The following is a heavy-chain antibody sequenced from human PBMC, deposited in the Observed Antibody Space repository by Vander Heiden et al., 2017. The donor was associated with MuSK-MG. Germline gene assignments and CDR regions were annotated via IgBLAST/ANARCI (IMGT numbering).Heavy chain of an antibody. CDR3: ARDLGSGWYLND. J-gene: IGHJ4*02. Sequence: QVQLQESGPGLVKPSETLSLTCTVSGGSISSYYWSWIRQPPGKGLEWIGYIYYSGSTNYNPSLKSRVTISVDTSKNQFSLKLRSVTAADTAVYYYARDLGSGWYLNDWGQGTLVTVSS. D-gene: IGHD6-19*01. CDR1: GGSISSYY. CDR2: IYYSGST. V-gene: IGHV4-59*01.